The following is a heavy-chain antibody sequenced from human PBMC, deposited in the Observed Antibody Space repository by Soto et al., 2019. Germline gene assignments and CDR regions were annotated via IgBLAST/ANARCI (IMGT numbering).Heavy chain of an antibody. J-gene: IGHJ4*03. CDR2: ISSSGKTM. CDR1: GFTFSDYY. D-gene: IGHD2-15*01. CDR3: ARQLGYCSGGTCFEFDY. Sequence: PRGSLRLSCAASGFTFSDYYMSWIRQAPGKGLEWISYISSSGKTMYYADSVKGRSTISRDNAKNSLYLQMNSLRAEDTAVYYCARQLGYCSGGTCFEFDYWGQGTLVNVS. V-gene: IGHV3-11*01.